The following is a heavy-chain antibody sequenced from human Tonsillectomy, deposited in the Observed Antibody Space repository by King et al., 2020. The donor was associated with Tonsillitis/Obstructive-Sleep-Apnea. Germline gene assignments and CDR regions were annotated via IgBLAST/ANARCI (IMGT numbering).Heavy chain of an antibody. CDR3: ARDSHDNGDYVFNHYYYYMDV. V-gene: IGHV1-18*01. CDR2: ISAYNGKS. Sequence: QLVQSGAEVKMAGASVKVSCKASGYTFTSSGLSWVRQAPGQGLEWMGWISAYNGKSQYSQQFQGRVTLPTDSSTSTAHKALRSLRSDDTAVYYCARDSHDNGDYVFNHYYYYMDVWGKGTTVTVSS. J-gene: IGHJ6*03. D-gene: IGHD4-17*01. CDR1: GYTFTSSG.